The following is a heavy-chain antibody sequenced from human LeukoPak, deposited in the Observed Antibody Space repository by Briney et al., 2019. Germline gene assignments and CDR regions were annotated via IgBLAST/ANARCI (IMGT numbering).Heavy chain of an antibody. CDR3: AKDVYAYGGIDY. Sequence: GGFLRLSCATSGFTFSTYGMHWVRQAPGKGLEWVAVIWYDGSNEYYADSVKGRFTISRDNSKNTLYLQMNSLRAEDTAVYYCAKDVYAYGGIDYWGQGTLVTVSS. CDR2: IWYDGSNE. V-gene: IGHV3-33*06. D-gene: IGHD4-23*01. J-gene: IGHJ4*02. CDR1: GFTFSTYG.